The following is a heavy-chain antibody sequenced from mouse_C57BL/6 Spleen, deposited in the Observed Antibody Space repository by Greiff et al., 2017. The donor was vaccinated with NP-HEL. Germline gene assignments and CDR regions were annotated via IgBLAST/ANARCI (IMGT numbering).Heavy chain of an antibody. CDR1: GFTFSDYG. CDR2: ISSGSSTI. D-gene: IGHD1-1*01. V-gene: IGHV5-17*01. Sequence: EVQRVESGGGLVKPGGSLKLSCAASGFTFSDYGMHWVRQAPEKGLEWVAYISSGSSTIYYADTVKGRVTISSDNAKNTLFLQMTSLRSEDTAMYYCARRATVVATRYFDVWGTGTTVTVSS. CDR3: ARRATVVATRYFDV. J-gene: IGHJ1*03.